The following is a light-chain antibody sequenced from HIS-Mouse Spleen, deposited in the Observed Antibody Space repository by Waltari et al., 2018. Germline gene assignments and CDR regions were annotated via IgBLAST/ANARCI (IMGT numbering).Light chain of an antibody. Sequence: QSALTQPASVSGSPGQSITISCTGTSSYVGGYNYVSWYQQPPGKAPKLMSYDCRNRPSGVSHRFSGSKSGNTASLTISGLQAEDEADYYCSSYTSSSTYVFGTGTKVTVL. CDR2: DCR. J-gene: IGLJ1*01. CDR1: SSYVGGYNY. CDR3: SSYTSSSTYV. V-gene: IGLV2-14*03.